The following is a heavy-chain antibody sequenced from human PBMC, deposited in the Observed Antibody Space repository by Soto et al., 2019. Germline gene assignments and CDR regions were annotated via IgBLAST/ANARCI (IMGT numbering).Heavy chain of an antibody. J-gene: IGHJ3*02. V-gene: IGHV3-30*18. CDR1: GFTLGTYG. CDR2: ISNDRGDK. CDR3: AKEFFDSSGFYPSLDALDI. Sequence: QVQLAESGGGVVQPGRSLTITCAASGFTLGTYGMHWVRQAPGKGLEWVAVISNDRGDKYYSDSVMGRFTISRDNSKNTLFLQMNSLRAEDTAVYFCAKEFFDSSGFYPSLDALDIWGQGTVVTVSS. D-gene: IGHD3-22*01.